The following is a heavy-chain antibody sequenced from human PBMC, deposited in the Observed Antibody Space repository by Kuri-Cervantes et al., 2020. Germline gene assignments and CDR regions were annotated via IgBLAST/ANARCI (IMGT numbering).Heavy chain of an antibody. D-gene: IGHD3-22*01. CDR3: ARDVLSSMTVVADDS. J-gene: IGHJ4*02. Sequence: GGSLRLSCAASGFTFSSYAMHWVRQAPGKGLEWVAVISYDGSNKYYADSVKGRFTISRDNSKNTLYLQMNSLRAEDTAVYYCARDVLSSMTVVADDSWGQGSLVTVSS. CDR2: ISYDGSNK. V-gene: IGHV3-30-3*01. CDR1: GFTFSSYA.